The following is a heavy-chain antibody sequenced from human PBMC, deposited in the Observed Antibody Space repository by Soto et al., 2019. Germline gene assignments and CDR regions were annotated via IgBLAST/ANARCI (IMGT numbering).Heavy chain of an antibody. Sequence: SETLSLTCSVSGGSISGSYWSWIRQSPGKGLEWLGYVYYTGSTNYSPSLRSRVSISVDTSKNEFSLRLSSVTAADTAVYFCARSVAVPGAHIDYWGQGTQVTAPQ. D-gene: IGHD6-19*01. CDR3: ARSVAVPGAHIDY. V-gene: IGHV4-59*01. CDR1: GGSISGSY. CDR2: VYYTGST. J-gene: IGHJ4*02.